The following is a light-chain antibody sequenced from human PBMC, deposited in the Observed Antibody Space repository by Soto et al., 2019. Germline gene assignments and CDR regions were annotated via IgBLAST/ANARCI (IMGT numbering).Light chain of an antibody. J-gene: IGLJ1*01. CDR1: SSDVGCYNY. CDR2: EVT. V-gene: IGLV2-14*01. Sequence: QSALTQPASVSGSPGQSITISCTGTSSDVGCYNYVSWYQQHPGKAPKIIIYEVTNRPSGVSNRFSGAKSGNTASLTISGLQAEDDADYYCSSFTSRFTFNYIFGTGTKVTVL. CDR3: SSFTSRFTFNYI.